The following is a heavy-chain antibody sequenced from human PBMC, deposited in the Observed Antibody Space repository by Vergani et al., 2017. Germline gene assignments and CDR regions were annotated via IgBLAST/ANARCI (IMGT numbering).Heavy chain of an antibody. CDR3: AIGLGDHENPVVY. J-gene: IGHJ4*02. D-gene: IGHD2-21*02. CDR1: GGSISSSSYY. V-gene: IGHV4-39*07. CDR2: IYYSGST. Sequence: QLQLQESGPGLVKPSETLSLTCTVSGGSISSSSYYWGWIRQPPGKGLEWIGSIYYSGSTYYNPSLKSRVTISVDTSKNQFSLKLSSVTAADTAVYYCAIGLGDHENPVVYWGQGTLVTVSS.